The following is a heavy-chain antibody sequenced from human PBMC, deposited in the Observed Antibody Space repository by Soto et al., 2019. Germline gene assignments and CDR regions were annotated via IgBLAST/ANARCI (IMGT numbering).Heavy chain of an antibody. J-gene: IGHJ4*02. V-gene: IGHV1-18*04. CDR3: ARRGAYCSGGTCYHFDY. CDR1: GYTFTTYG. Sequence: ASVKVSCKASGYTFTTYGICWVRQAPGQGLEWMGWISTYNGNTSYEQKLQGRVTLTTDTLTSTAYMELRSLRSDDTAVYYCARRGAYCSGGTCYHFDYWGQGTLVTV. D-gene: IGHD2-15*01. CDR2: ISTYNGNT.